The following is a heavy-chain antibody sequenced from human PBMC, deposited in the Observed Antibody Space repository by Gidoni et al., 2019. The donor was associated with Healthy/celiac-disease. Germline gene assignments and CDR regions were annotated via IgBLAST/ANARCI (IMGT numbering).Heavy chain of an antibody. V-gene: IGHV4-59*08. J-gene: IGHJ6*02. Sequence: QVPLQESGPGLVKPSEPLSLTCTVSGGSIRSYYWSWIRQPPGKGLEWIGYIYYSGSTNYNPSLKSRVTISVDTSKNQFSLKLSSVTAADTAVYYCARLKDANWGGSNYYGMDVWGQGTTVTVSS. CDR2: IYYSGST. D-gene: IGHD7-27*01. CDR1: GGSIRSYY. CDR3: ARLKDANWGGSNYYGMDV.